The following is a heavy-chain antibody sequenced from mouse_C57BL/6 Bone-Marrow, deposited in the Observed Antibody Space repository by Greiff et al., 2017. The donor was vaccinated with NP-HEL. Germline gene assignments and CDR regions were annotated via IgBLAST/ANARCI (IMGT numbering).Heavy chain of an antibody. V-gene: IGHV1-81*01. Sequence: LVESGAELARPGASVKLSCKASGYTFTSYGISWVKQRTGQGLEWIGEIYPRSGNTYYNEKFKGKATLTADKSSSTAYMELRSLTSEDSAVYFCARGGLRYGSTNFAYWGQGTTLTVSS. CDR2: IYPRSGNT. CDR3: ARGGLRYGSTNFAY. CDR1: GYTFTSYG. D-gene: IGHD1-1*01. J-gene: IGHJ2*01.